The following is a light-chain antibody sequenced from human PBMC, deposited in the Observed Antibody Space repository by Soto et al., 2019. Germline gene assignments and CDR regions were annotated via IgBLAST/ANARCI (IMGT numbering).Light chain of an antibody. CDR1: SSNIGNNY. CDR3: GTWDGTLSAGI. V-gene: IGLV1-51*01. J-gene: IGLJ2*01. Sequence: QSVLTQPPSVSAAPGQKVTISCSGSSSNIGNNYVSWYQQLPGTAPKLLIYDNDKRPSGIPDRFSGSKSGPSATLGITGLQTGDEADYYCGTWDGTLSAGIFGGGTKVTVL. CDR2: DND.